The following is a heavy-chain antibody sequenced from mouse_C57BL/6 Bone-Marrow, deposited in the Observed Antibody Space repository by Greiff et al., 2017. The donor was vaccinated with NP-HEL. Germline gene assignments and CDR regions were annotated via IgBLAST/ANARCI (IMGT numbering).Heavy chain of an antibody. J-gene: IGHJ1*03. CDR1: GYSFTSYY. CDR2: IYPGSGNT. Sequence: QVHVKQSGPELVKPGASVKISCKASGYSFTSYYIHWVKQRPGQGLEWIGWIYPGSGNTKYNEKFKGKATLTADTSSSTAYMQLSSLTSEDSAVYYCARRDYYGSSYPWYFDVWGTGTTVTVSS. CDR3: ARRDYYGSSYPWYFDV. D-gene: IGHD1-1*01. V-gene: IGHV1-66*01.